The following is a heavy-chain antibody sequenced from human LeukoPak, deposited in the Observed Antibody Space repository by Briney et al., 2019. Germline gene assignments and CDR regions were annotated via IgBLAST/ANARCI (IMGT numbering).Heavy chain of an antibody. CDR3: AREAAAGRVYFDY. Sequence: PSETLSLTCTVSGGSISSYHWSWIRQPAGKGLEWTGRIYTSGSTNYNPSLKSRVTMSVDTSKNQFSLKLSSVTAADTAVYYCAREAAAGRVYFDYWGQGTLVTVSS. D-gene: IGHD6-13*01. V-gene: IGHV4-4*07. CDR1: GGSISSYH. CDR2: IYTSGST. J-gene: IGHJ4*02.